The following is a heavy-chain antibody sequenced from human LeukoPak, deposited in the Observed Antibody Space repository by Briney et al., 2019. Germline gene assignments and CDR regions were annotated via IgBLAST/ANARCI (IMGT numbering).Heavy chain of an antibody. CDR2: IPYDGSNK. J-gene: IGHJ6*02. CDR3: ARDPGYCSSTSCHSYYYGMDV. CDR1: GFTFSSYA. Sequence: GGSLRLSCAASGFTFSSYAMHWVRQAPGKGLEWVAVIPYDGSNKYYADSVKGRFTISRDNSKNTLYLQMNSLRAEETAVYYCARDPGYCSSTSCHSYYYGMDVWGQGTTVTVSS. D-gene: IGHD2-2*01. V-gene: IGHV3-30-3*01.